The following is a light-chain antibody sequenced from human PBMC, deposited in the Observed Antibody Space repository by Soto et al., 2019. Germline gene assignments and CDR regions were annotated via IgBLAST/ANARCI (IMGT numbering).Light chain of an antibody. V-gene: IGKV3-20*01. CDR1: ESVSNDH. CDR3: QQYGSTPPT. CDR2: GAS. J-gene: IGKJ1*01. Sequence: EIVLTQSPGTLSLSPGARATLSCRASESVSNDHLAWYQRKPGQAPRLLIYGASYRATDIPYRFSGSGSGTDXTXXIAXXQAXXFAVYICQQYGSTPPTFGLGTKVEI.